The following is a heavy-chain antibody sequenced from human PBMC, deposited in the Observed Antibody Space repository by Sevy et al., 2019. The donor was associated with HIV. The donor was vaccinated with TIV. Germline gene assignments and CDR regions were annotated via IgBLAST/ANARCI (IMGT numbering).Heavy chain of an antibody. CDR2: IKSRPDGGTT. CDR3: STDPIIVLLVTDGMDV. D-gene: IGHD2-8*01. V-gene: IGHV3-15*01. Sequence: GVSLRLSCVASGFTFSYAWMSWVRQAPGKGLEWVGRIKSRPDGGTTDYAAPVKGRFTISRDDSKNTLYLQMNSLKTEDTGVYYCSTDPIIVLLVTDGMDVWGQGTTVTVSS. J-gene: IGHJ6*02. CDR1: GFTFSYAW.